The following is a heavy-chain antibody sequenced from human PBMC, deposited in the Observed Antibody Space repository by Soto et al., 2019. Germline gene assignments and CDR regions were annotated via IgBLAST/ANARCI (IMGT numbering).Heavy chain of an antibody. D-gene: IGHD3-9*01. CDR2: ILPIFGAD. J-gene: IGHJ5*02. Sequence: GASVKVSCKASGGTFSSYGISWVRQAPGQGLEWMGGILPIFGADNYAQEFQGRVTITGDESTSTAYMELSGLRSEDTAVYYCARDGPPDDIHESWFDPWGQGTLVTVSS. CDR3: ARDGPPDDIHESWFDP. V-gene: IGHV1-69*13. CDR1: GGTFSSYG.